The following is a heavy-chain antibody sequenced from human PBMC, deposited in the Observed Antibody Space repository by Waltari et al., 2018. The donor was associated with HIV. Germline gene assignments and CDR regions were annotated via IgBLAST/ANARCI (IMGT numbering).Heavy chain of an antibody. CDR3: AGVMGGLGIAYYFES. CDR1: ALNFNMYA. Sequence: EVQLVESGGGLVQPGGSLRLSCVASALNFNMYAMSWVRQAPGEGLEWISGISGSLYDIYYAESVRGRFTISRDNSKNTVYLQMNSLRAEDSAIYYCAGVMGGLGIAYYFESWGPGTLVNVSS. J-gene: IGHJ4*02. D-gene: IGHD3-16*01. CDR2: ISGSLYDI. V-gene: IGHV3-23*04.